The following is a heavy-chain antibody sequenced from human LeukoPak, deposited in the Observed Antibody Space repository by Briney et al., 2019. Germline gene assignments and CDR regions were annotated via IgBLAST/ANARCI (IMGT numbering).Heavy chain of an antibody. Sequence: SETLSLTCTVSGGSISSYYWSWIRQPPGKGLEWIGYIYYSGSTNYNPSLKSRVTISVDTSKNQFSLKLSSVTAADTAVYYCARGTMIEGDAFDIWGQGTMVTVSS. V-gene: IGHV4-59*01. CDR1: GGSISSYY. CDR2: IYYSGST. CDR3: ARGTMIEGDAFDI. J-gene: IGHJ3*02. D-gene: IGHD3-22*01.